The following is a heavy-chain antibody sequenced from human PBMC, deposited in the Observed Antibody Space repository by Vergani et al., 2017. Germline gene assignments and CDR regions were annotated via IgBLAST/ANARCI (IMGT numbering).Heavy chain of an antibody. J-gene: IGHJ4*02. CDR3: AELVRDY. CDR2: ISSSSSYI. CDR1: GFTFSSYA. V-gene: IGHV3-21*01. D-gene: IGHD6-13*01. Sequence: EVQLLESGGGLVQPGGSLRLSCAASGFTFSSYAMSWVRQAPGKGLEWVSSISSSSSYIYYADSVKGRFTISRDNAKNSLYLQMNSLRAEDTAVYYCAELVRDYWGQGTLVTVSS.